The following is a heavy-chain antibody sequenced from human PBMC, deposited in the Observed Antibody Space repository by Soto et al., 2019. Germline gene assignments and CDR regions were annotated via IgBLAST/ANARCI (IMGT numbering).Heavy chain of an antibody. V-gene: IGHV3-21*01. CDR2: ISSRSDI. CDR1: GFTFSTYS. Sequence: GGSLRLSCVGSGFTFSTYSINWVRQAPGKGLEWVSSISSRSDIYYADSVKGRFTISRDNAKNSVSLQMNSLRAEDTAVYYCARAIETAMDPCDYWGQGALVTVSS. CDR3: ARAIETAMDPCDY. D-gene: IGHD5-18*01. J-gene: IGHJ4*02.